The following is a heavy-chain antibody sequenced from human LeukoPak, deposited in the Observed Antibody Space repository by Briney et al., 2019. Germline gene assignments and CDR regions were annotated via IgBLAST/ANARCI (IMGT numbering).Heavy chain of an antibody. CDR2: IYYSGST. V-gene: IGHV4-30-4*07. CDR3: ARGFAAAVGY. J-gene: IGHJ4*02. CDR1: GGSISSGGYS. Sequence: PSETLSLTCAVSGGSISSGGYSWSWIRQPPGKGLEWIGYIYYSGSTYYNPSLKSRVTISVDTSKNQFSLKLSSVTAADTAVYYCARGFAAAVGYWGQGTLVTVSS. D-gene: IGHD6-13*01.